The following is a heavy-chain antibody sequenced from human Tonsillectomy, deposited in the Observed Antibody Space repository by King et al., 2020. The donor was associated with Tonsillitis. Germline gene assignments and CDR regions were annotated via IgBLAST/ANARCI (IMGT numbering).Heavy chain of an antibody. D-gene: IGHD3-3*01. CDR3: TRWYDFWSGPPMDV. CDR1: GFTFSDYY. V-gene: IGHV3-11*06. J-gene: IGHJ6*02. Sequence: VQLVESGGGLVKPGGSLTLSCAASGFTFSDYYMSWIRQAPGKGLEWVSHVSSHSSYTNYADSVRGRFTISRDNADNSLSLRMNSLTAEDTGVYFCTRWYDFWSGPPMDVWGQGTTVIVSS. CDR2: VSSHSSYT.